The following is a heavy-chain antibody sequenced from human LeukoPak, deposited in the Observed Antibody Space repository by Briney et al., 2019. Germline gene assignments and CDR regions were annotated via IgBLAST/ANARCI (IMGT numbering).Heavy chain of an antibody. Sequence: SETLSLTCTVSVGSISSYYWSWIRQPPGKGLEWIGYIYYSGSTIYNPSLKSRVTISVDTSKNQFSPKISPLQAADQAWIYRARFSMVRGEGGNWFDPWGQGTLVTVSS. V-gene: IGHV4-59*01. J-gene: IGHJ5*02. D-gene: IGHD3-10*01. CDR3: ARFSMVRGEGGNWFDP. CDR1: VGSISSYY. CDR2: IYYSGST.